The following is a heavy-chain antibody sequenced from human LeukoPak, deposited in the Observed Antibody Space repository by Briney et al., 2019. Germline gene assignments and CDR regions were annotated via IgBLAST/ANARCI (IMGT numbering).Heavy chain of an antibody. D-gene: IGHD6-19*01. Sequence: SETLSLTCTLSTGSIGRDYWSWIRQPPGKGLEWIGYVYYNGNTIYNPSLKSRVTISVDTSKNQFSLNVTSVTAADTAVYYCARTTSSGWSRFFDFWSQGSLVTASS. CDR3: ARTTSSGWSRFFDF. V-gene: IGHV4-59*01. J-gene: IGHJ4*02. CDR2: VYYNGNT. CDR1: TGSIGRDY.